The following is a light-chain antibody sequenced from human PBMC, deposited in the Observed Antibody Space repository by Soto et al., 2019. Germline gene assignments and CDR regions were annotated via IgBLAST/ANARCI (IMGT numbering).Light chain of an antibody. Sequence: QSALTQPASVSGSPGQSITISCTGTSSDVGGYNYVSWYQQHPGKDPKLMIYDVSNRPSGVSNRFSGSKSGNTASLTISGLQAEDEADYYGSSYTSSSSVVFGGGTKLTVL. J-gene: IGLJ2*01. V-gene: IGLV2-14*01. CDR1: SSDVGGYNY. CDR3: SSYTSSSSVV. CDR2: DVS.